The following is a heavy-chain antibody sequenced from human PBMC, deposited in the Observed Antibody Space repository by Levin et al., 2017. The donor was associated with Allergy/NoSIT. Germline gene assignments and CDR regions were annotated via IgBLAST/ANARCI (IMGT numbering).Heavy chain of an antibody. CDR3: ARTSMQWVYKSDYYHGMDV. Sequence: SETLSLTCAVYGGSFTTYYWTWIRQPPGKGLEWIGEMNHSGTTNYNPSLKSRVTISVATSQTQFSLNLSSVTAADTAVYYCARTSMQWVYKSDYYHGMDVWGQGTTVTVSS. J-gene: IGHJ6*02. V-gene: IGHV4-34*01. CDR1: GGSFTTYY. D-gene: IGHD6-13*01. CDR2: MNHSGTT.